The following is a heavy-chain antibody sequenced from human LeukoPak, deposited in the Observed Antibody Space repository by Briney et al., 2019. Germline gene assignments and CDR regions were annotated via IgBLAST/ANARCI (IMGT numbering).Heavy chain of an antibody. V-gene: IGHV3-48*03. CDR2: ISSSGSTI. J-gene: IGHJ4*02. Sequence: GSLRLSCAASGFTFSSYEMHWVRQAPGKGLEWVSYISSSGSTIYYADSVKGRFTISRDNSKNTLYLQMNSLRVEDTAVYYCAKDLVVGALYYFDYWGQGTLVTVSS. CDR1: GFTFSSYE. CDR3: AKDLVVGALYYFDY. D-gene: IGHD1-26*01.